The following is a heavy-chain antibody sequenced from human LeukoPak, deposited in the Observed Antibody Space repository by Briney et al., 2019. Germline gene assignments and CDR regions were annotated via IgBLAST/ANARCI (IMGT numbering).Heavy chain of an antibody. D-gene: IGHD3-3*01. CDR2: INTNTRNP. CDR3: ARGSGYYILEYFDL. J-gene: IGHJ2*01. CDR1: GYTFTSYA. Sequence: ASVKVSCKASGYTFTSYAMNWVRQAPGQGLEWMGWINTNTRNPTYAQGFTGRFVFSLDTSVSTAYLQISSLKAEDTAVYYCARGSGYYILEYFDLWGRGTLVTVSS. V-gene: IGHV7-4-1*02.